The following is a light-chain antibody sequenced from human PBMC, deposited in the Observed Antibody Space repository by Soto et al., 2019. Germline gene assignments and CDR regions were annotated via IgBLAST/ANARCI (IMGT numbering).Light chain of an antibody. CDR1: QGISNW. V-gene: IGKV1-12*01. Sequence: DIQLTQSPSSVSASVGDRVTITCRASQGISNWLAWYQQRPGRAPKLLVYATSTLQTGVPPRFSGHGSGTNCTLTVSSLQPEDFATYYCQQGNSFPRTFGPGTKVDIK. CDR3: QQGNSFPRT. CDR2: ATS. J-gene: IGKJ3*01.